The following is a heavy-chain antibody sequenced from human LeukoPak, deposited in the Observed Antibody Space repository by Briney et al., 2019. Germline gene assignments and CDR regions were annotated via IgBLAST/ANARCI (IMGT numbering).Heavy chain of an antibody. V-gene: IGHV3-23*01. CDR1: GFAFSNYA. Sequence: PWGSLRLSCAASGFAFSNYAMNWVRQAPGKGLEWISGISNSGVATNYADSVKGRFTIFRDNSKNMLYLQMNGLRAEDTAVYYCARDWNPSPNWFGPWGQGALVIVSS. CDR2: ISNSGVAT. D-gene: IGHD1-1*01. CDR3: ARDWNPSPNWFGP. J-gene: IGHJ5*02.